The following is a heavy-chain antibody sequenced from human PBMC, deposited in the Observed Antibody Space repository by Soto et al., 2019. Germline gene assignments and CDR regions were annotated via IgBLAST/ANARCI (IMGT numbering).Heavy chain of an antibody. CDR2: IRGRGDT. V-gene: IGHV3-23*01. CDR1: GFTFSSYA. CDR3: ARNYFDTSGSDY. D-gene: IGHD3-22*01. J-gene: IGHJ4*02. Sequence: GGSLRLSCAASGFTFSSYAMRWVRQAPGKGLEWLSTIRGRGDTSYADSVRGRFTISRDNSQSTLYLQMSSLRAEDTAIYYCARNYFDTSGSDYWGQGTLVTVS.